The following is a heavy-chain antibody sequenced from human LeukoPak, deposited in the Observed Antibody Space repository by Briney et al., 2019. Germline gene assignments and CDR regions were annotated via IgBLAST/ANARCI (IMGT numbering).Heavy chain of an antibody. CDR1: GGSFSGYY. D-gene: IGHD3-3*01. Sequence: SETLSLACAVYGGSFSGYYWSWIRQPPGKGLEWIGEINHSGSTNYNPSLKSRVTISVDTSKNQFSLKLSSVTAADTAVYYCALLERGYDFWSTNMDVWGQGTTVTVSS. V-gene: IGHV4-34*01. CDR3: ALLERGYDFWSTNMDV. CDR2: INHSGST. J-gene: IGHJ6*02.